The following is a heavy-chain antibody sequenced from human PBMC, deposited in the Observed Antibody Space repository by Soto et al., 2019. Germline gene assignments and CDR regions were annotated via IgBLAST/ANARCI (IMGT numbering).Heavy chain of an antibody. V-gene: IGHV1-2*04. CDR2: INPNSGGT. J-gene: IGHJ3*02. CDR3: AIDAVVAATPYAFEI. D-gene: IGHD2-15*01. Sequence: ASVKVSCKASGYTFTGYYMHWVRQAPGQGLEWMGWINPNSGGTNYAQKFQGWVTMTRDTSISTAYMELSRLRSDDTAVYYCAIDAVVAATPYAFEIWGQGTMVTGSS. CDR1: GYTFTGYY.